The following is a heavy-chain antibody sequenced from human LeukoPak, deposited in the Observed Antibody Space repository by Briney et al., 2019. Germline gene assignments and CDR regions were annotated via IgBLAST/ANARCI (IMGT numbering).Heavy chain of an antibody. D-gene: IGHD3-10*01. CDR3: ARDGTTRSYYYFDH. V-gene: IGHV1-2*02. Sequence: ASVKVSCKASGYTFTDYYMHWVRQAPGQGLEWMGWINPNTDGTNYAQNFQGRVTMTRDTSISTAFMELSGLRSDDTAVYYCARDGTTRSYYYFDHWGQGTLVTVSS. CDR2: INPNTDGT. CDR1: GYTFTDYY. J-gene: IGHJ4*02.